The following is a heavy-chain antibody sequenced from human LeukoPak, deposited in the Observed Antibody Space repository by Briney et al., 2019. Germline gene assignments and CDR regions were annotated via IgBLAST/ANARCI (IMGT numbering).Heavy chain of an antibody. CDR2: IYTSGST. CDR1: GGSISSYY. D-gene: IGHD6-19*01. Sequence: SETLSLTCTVSGGSISSYYWSWIRQPAGKGLEWIGRIYTSGSTNYNPSLKSRVTMSVDTSKNQFSLKLSSVTAADTAVYYCARSPRSSGWMYNWFDPWGQGTLVTVSS. CDR3: ARSPRSSGWMYNWFDP. V-gene: IGHV4-4*07. J-gene: IGHJ5*02.